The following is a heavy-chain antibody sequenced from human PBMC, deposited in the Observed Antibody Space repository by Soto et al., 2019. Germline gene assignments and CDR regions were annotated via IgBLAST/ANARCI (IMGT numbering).Heavy chain of an antibody. Sequence: PGGSLRLSCAASGFTFSSYWMSWVRQAPGEGLEWVANIKQDRSEKYYVDSVKGRFTISRDNAKNSLYLQMNSLRAEDTAVYYCARAYPYYYGSGSYYNDYGMDVWGQGTTVTVSS. CDR2: IKQDRSEK. J-gene: IGHJ6*02. D-gene: IGHD3-10*01. V-gene: IGHV3-7*03. CDR3: ARAYPYYYGSGSYYNDYGMDV. CDR1: GFTFSSYW.